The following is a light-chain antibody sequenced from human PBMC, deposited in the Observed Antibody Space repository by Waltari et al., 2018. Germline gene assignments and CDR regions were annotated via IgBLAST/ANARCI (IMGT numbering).Light chain of an antibody. J-gene: IGLJ3*02. CDR3: QSYDNNLRAWV. CDR1: SSNLGSNYH. Sequence: QSGLMQPPSVSGAAGQRVIISCTGTSSNLGSNYHVHWYQQFPGTAPKVLIYANENRPSGIPDRFSASKSGTSASLTITGLQTEDEADYYCQSYDNNLRAWVFGGGTKVTVL. CDR2: ANE. V-gene: IGLV1-40*01.